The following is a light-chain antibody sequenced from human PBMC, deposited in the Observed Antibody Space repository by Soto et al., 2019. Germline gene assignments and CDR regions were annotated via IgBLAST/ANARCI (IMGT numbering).Light chain of an antibody. CDR1: SSDVGGYNY. CDR3: SSYTSSSTPYV. CDR2: EVS. Sequence: QSALTQPASVSGSPGQSITISCTGTSSDVGGYNYVSWYQQHPGKAPKLMIYEVSNRPSGVSNRFSGSKSGNTASLTISGLQXXXXXDYYCSSYTSSSTPYVFGTGTKL. J-gene: IGLJ1*01. V-gene: IGLV2-14*01.